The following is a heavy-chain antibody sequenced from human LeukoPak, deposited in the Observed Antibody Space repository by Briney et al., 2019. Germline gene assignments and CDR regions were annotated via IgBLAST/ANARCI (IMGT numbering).Heavy chain of an antibody. Sequence: SETLSLTCTVSGVSISSTSFYWGWIRQPPGKGLEWVGSINYSGSTYYNPSLKSRVTISVDTSKNQFSLKLSSVTAADTAVYYCARQMFLGGMDVWGQGTTVTVSS. CDR1: GVSISSTSFY. J-gene: IGHJ6*02. CDR3: ARQMFLGGMDV. CDR2: INYSGST. D-gene: IGHD2/OR15-2a*01. V-gene: IGHV4-39*01.